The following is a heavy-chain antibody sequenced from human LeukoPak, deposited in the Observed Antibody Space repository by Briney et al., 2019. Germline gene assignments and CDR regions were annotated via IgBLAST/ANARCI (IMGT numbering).Heavy chain of an antibody. CDR1: GFTFSSYE. CDR2: ISSTCSTI. CDR3: ARVSGSLDY. D-gene: IGHD1-26*01. Sequence: GGSLRLSCAASGFTFSSYEMNWVRQAPGKGLEGVSYISSTCSTIYYADSLKRLFTISRDNANNSLYLQMNTLRAEDTAVYYCARVSGSLDYWGQGTLVTVSS. J-gene: IGHJ4*02. V-gene: IGHV3-48*03.